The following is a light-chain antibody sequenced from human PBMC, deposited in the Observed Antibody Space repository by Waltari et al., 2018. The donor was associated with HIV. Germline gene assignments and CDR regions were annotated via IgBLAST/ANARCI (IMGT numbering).Light chain of an antibody. V-gene: IGLV2-23*02. Sequence: QSALTQPASVSGSPGQSITISCTGTSSDVGGYNLVSWSQQHPGKAPKLMIYEVSKRPSGVSNRFSGSKSGNTASLTSSGLQAKDEADYYCCAYAGSTTYVIFGGGTKLTVL. CDR3: CAYAGSTTYVI. J-gene: IGLJ2*01. CDR2: EVS. CDR1: SSDVGGYNL.